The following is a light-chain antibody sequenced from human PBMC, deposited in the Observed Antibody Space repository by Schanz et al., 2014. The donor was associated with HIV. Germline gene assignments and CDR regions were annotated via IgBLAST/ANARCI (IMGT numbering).Light chain of an antibody. CDR2: EVT. CDR1: SNDVGGNNY. J-gene: IGLJ2*01. Sequence: QSALTQPASVSGSPGQSITISCTGTSNDVGGNNYLPWLQQHPGRAPKLLIFEVTNRPSGIPNRFSGSKSGNTASLTISGLQAEDEAEYFCSSYAGSKIVVFGGGTKLTVL. V-gene: IGLV2-14*03. CDR3: SSYAGSKIVV.